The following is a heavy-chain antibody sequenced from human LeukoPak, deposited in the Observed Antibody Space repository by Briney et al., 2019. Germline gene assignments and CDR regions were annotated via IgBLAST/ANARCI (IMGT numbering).Heavy chain of an antibody. Sequence: GSLRLSCAASGSTLSNYWMHWVRQAPGKGLVWVSRINSDGSSTSYADSVKGRFTISRDNAKNTLYLQMNSLRAEDTAVYYCARVSSGSYFGYYYYMDVWGKGTTVTVSS. V-gene: IGHV3-74*01. CDR3: ARVSSGSYFGYYYYMDV. D-gene: IGHD1-26*01. J-gene: IGHJ6*03. CDR2: INSDGSST. CDR1: GSTLSNYW.